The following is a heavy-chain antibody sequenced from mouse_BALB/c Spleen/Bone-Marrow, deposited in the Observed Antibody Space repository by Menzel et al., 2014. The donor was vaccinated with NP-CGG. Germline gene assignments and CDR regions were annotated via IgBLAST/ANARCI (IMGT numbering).Heavy chain of an antibody. V-gene: IGHV14-3*02. CDR1: GFNIKDTH. CDR2: IDPANGNT. D-gene: IGHD1-1*01. Sequence: VHVKQSGAELVKPGASVKLSCTPSGFNIKDTHMHWVKQRPEQGLEWIGRIDPANGNTKYDPNFQGKATITADTSSNSASVQLSSLTSEDAAVYFCARDYANPAWFASWGQGTLVTVS. J-gene: IGHJ3*01. CDR3: ARDYANPAWFAS.